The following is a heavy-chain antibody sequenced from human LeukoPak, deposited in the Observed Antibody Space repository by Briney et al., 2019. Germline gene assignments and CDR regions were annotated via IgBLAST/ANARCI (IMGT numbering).Heavy chain of an antibody. D-gene: IGHD6-25*01. J-gene: IGHJ5*02. Sequence: SGGSLRLSCAASGFTFSSYGIHWVRRAPGKGLEWVAVISYDGSNKFYADSVKSRFTISRDNSNNTLYLQMDSLRVEDTAVYYCAKAASNWFDPWGQGTLVTVSS. CDR3: AKAASNWFDP. CDR1: GFTFSSYG. CDR2: ISYDGSNK. V-gene: IGHV3-30*18.